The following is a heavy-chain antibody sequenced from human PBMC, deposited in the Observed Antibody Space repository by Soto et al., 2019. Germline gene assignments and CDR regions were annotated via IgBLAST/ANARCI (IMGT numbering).Heavy chain of an antibody. Sequence: QVQLVQSGAEVKKPGSSVKVSCKASGGTFGSYAISWVRQAPGQGLEWMGGIIPIPGTANYAQKFQGRVTIAADESTSTDYVELSSLRSEDTAVYYCARSQGSSTILDNYYYYYGMDVWGQGTTVTVSS. CDR2: IIPIPGTA. CDR1: GGTFGSYA. D-gene: IGHD2-2*01. J-gene: IGHJ6*02. CDR3: ARSQGSSTILDNYYYYYGMDV. V-gene: IGHV1-69*01.